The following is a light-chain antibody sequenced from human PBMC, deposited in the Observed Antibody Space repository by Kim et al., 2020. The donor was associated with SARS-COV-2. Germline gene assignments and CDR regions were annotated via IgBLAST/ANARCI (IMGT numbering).Light chain of an antibody. J-gene: IGLJ3*02. CDR2: DVS. Sequence: GQSVTISCTGTSSDVGGYNYVSWYQQHPGKAPRLIIYDVSKRPSGVTGRFSGYKSGNTASMIISGLQAEDEADYYCCSYAGSYTRVFGGGTQLTVL. CDR1: SSDVGGYNY. V-gene: IGLV2-11*01. CDR3: CSYAGSYTRV.